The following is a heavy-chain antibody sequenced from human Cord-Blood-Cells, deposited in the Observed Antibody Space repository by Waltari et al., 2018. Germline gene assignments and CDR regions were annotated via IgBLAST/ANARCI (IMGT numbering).Heavy chain of an antibody. CDR1: GYTFNSYA. Sequence: QVQLVQSGSELKKPGASVKVSCKASGYTFNSYAMNWVRQAPGQGLEWMGRINTNTGTPTYAQGFTGRFGFSLDTSVSTAYLQICSLKAEDTAVYYCARGLRQWLVPYYYYGMDVWGQGTTVTVSS. CDR3: ARGLRQWLVPYYYYGMDV. J-gene: IGHJ6*02. D-gene: IGHD6-19*01. V-gene: IGHV7-4-1*01. CDR2: INTNTGTP.